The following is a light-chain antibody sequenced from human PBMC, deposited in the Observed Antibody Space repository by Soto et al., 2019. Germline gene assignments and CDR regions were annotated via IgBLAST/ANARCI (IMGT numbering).Light chain of an antibody. CDR2: AAS. J-gene: IGKJ5*01. CDR1: QSVRSN. Sequence: EIGMSQPPATLSVSPGERATLSCRASQSVRSNLAWYQQKPGQAPRLVIYAASTRATGIPDRFSGSVSGTEFTLTISSLQSEDFAVYYCQQYNEWPPFTFGQGTRLEIK. CDR3: QQYNEWPPFT. V-gene: IGKV3-15*01.